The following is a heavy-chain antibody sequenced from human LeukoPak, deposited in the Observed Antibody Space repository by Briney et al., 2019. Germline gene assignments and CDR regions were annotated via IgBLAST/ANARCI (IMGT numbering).Heavy chain of an antibody. CDR3: AAGPREDYYYYGLDV. CDR2: IVVGSGNT. V-gene: IGHV1-58*02. J-gene: IGHJ6*02. CDR1: EVTFISYA. Sequence: SVKVSCKASEVTFISYAIQWVRQARGQRLEWIGWIVVGSGNTNYARNFQERVTITRDMSTRTAYMELSRLRSEDTAVYYCAAGPREDYYYYGLDVWGQGTTVTVSS.